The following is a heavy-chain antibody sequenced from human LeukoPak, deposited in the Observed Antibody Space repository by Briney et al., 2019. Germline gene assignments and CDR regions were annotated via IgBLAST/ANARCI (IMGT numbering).Heavy chain of an antibody. J-gene: IGHJ4*02. Sequence: GGSLRLSCAASGFTFSSYAMHWVRQAPGKGLEWLAVISYDGSNKYYADSVKGRFTISRDNSKNTLYLQMNSLRAEDTAVYYCARALGYCSSTSCSNDYWGQGTLVTVSS. CDR2: ISYDGSNK. CDR1: GFTFSSYA. D-gene: IGHD2-2*01. V-gene: IGHV3-30*04. CDR3: ARALGYCSSTSCSNDY.